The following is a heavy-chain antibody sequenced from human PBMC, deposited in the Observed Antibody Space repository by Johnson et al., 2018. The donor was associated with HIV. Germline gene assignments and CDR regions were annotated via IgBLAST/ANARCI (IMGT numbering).Heavy chain of an antibody. D-gene: IGHD2-2*01. CDR2: IRYDGSNK. J-gene: IGHJ3*02. CDR3: AKFHGSSASDAFDI. Sequence: QVQLVESGGGVVQPGGSLRLSCAASGFTFSSYGMHWVRQAPGKGLEWVAFIRYDGSNKYYADSVKGRFTISSDNSKNTLYLQMNSLRAEDTAVYYCAKFHGSSASDAFDIWGQGTMVTVSS. CDR1: GFTFSSYG. V-gene: IGHV3-30*02.